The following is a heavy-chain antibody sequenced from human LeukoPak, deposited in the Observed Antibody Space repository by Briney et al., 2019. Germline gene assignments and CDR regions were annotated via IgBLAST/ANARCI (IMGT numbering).Heavy chain of an antibody. D-gene: IGHD4-17*01. V-gene: IGHV3-30-3*01. CDR2: ISYDGSDK. Sequence: GGSLRLSCAASGFTFSSHSMHWVRQAPGKGLEWVAVISYDGSDKYYADSVKGRFTVSRDNFKNTLFLQINGLRAEDTALYYCSRDRNTVTTSSYFDCWGQGTLVTVSS. CDR3: SRDRNTVTTSSYFDC. J-gene: IGHJ4*02. CDR1: GFTFSSHS.